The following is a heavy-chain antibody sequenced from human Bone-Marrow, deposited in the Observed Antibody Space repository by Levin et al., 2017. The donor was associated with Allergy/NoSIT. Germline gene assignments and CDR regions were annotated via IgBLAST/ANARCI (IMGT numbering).Heavy chain of an antibody. CDR1: GFTFSSYD. CDR2: IGTAGDT. Sequence: GESLKISCAASGFTFSSYDMHWVRQATGKGLEWVSAIGTAGDTYYPGSVKGRFTISRENAKNSLYLQMNSLRAGDTAVYYCARGDSSSWLGDYYYGMDVWGQGTTVTVSS. CDR3: ARGDSSSWLGDYYYGMDV. D-gene: IGHD6-13*01. V-gene: IGHV3-13*01. J-gene: IGHJ6*02.